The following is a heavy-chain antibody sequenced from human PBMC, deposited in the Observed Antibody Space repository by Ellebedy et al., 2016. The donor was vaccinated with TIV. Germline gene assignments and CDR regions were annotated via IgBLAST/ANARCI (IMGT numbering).Heavy chain of an antibody. CDR2: IIPIVERT. D-gene: IGHD6-19*01. CDR3: AEDRDQWLVPGEH. Sequence: AASVKVSCKSSGNTFSNFGFSWVRQAPGQGLEWMGRIIPIVERTNSAQKFQGRLTLMADKAASIVYMELSSLRLEDTAVYYCAEDRDQWLVPGEHWGQGTLVIVSS. J-gene: IGHJ1*01. CDR1: GNTFSNFG. V-gene: IGHV1-69*04.